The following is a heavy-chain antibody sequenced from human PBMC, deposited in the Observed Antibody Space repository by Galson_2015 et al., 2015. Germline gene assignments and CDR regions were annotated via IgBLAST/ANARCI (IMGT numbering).Heavy chain of an antibody. D-gene: IGHD6-13*01. CDR3: ARKYGSSWYEGGFDY. CDR2: IIPILGIA. CDR1: GGTFSSYP. Sequence: SVKVSCKASGGTFSSYPISWVRQAPGQGLEWMGRIIPILGIANYAQKFQGRVTITADKSTSTAYMELSSLRSEDTAVYYCARKYGSSWYEGGFDYWGQGTLVTVSS. J-gene: IGHJ4*02. V-gene: IGHV1-69*02.